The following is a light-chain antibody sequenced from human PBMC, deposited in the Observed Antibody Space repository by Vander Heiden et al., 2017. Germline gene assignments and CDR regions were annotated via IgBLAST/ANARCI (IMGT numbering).Light chain of an antibody. CDR2: AAS. Sequence: DIQMTQSPSSLSASVGDRVTITCRASQSISSYLNWYQQKPGKAPKFLIYAASSLQSGVPSRFSGSGSGTDFTLSISSLQPEDFATYYCQQSYSTPYTFGHGIKLGIK. V-gene: IGKV1-39*01. J-gene: IGKJ2*01. CDR1: QSISSY. CDR3: QQSYSTPYT.